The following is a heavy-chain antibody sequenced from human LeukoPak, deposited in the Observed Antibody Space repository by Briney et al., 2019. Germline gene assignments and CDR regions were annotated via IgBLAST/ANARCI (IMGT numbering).Heavy chain of an antibody. CDR2: ISHIP. Sequence: SETLSLTCAVSGGTFSGYYWSWIRQFPGKGLEWIGEISHIPNYNPSLKSRVTISVDTSKNQFSLKMNSVTAADTAVYYCARGVGEQLAPHFYYGMDVWGQGTTVTVSS. CDR1: GGTFSGYY. D-gene: IGHD6-13*01. J-gene: IGHJ6*02. V-gene: IGHV4-34*01. CDR3: ARGVGEQLAPHFYYGMDV.